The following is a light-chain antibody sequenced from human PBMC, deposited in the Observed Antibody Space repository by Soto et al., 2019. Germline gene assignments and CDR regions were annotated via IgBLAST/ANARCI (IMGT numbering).Light chain of an antibody. V-gene: IGKV3-20*01. J-gene: IGKJ4*01. Sequence: EIVLTQSPGTLSLSPGERATLSCRASESVTSNFLAWYQQKPGLAPRLLIYGTSSRATGTPDRFSGSGSGTDFTLTISRLEPEDFAVYYCQHYGRSPLTFGGGTKVEIK. CDR2: GTS. CDR3: QHYGRSPLT. CDR1: ESVTSNF.